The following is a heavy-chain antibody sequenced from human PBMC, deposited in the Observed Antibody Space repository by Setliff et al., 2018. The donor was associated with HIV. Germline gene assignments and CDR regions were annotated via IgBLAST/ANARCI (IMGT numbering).Heavy chain of an antibody. CDR1: GGSFSGYY. CDR3: ARESPSSSWFYFDF. V-gene: IGHV4-34*01. CDR2: INHSGRT. D-gene: IGHD6-13*01. Sequence: SETLSLTCAVYGGSFSGYYWSWIRQAPGKGLEWIGEINHSGRTKYNPSLKSRVTVSVDTSKNQFSLKLGSVTAADTAVYYCARESPSSSWFYFDFWGQGTLVTVSS. J-gene: IGHJ4*02.